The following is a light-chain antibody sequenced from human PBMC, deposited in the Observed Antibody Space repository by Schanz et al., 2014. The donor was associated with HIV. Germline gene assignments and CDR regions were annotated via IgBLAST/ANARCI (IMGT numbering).Light chain of an antibody. J-gene: IGLJ2*01. CDR3: SSYGARSTHVL. V-gene: IGLV2-14*03. CDR1: SSDIGTYNY. CDR2: DVG. Sequence: QSALAQPASVSGSPGQSITISCSGTSSDIGTYNYVSWYQQHPGKAPKVLIYDVGNRPSGVSNRFSGSKSGNTASLTISGLQAEDEADYYCSSYGARSTHVLFGGGTKLTVL.